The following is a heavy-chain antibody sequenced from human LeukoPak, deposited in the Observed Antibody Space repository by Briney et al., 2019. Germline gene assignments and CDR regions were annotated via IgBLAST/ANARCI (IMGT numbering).Heavy chain of an antibody. CDR1: GYTFTGYY. J-gene: IGHJ4*02. V-gene: IGHV1-2*02. CDR3: ARGPPASRIAVAKTGY. Sequence: GASVKVSCRASGYTFTGYYMHWVRQAPGQGLEWMGWINPNSGGTNYAQKFQGRVTMTRDTSISTAYMELSRLRSDDTAVYYCARGPPASRIAVAKTGYWGQGTLVTVSS. D-gene: IGHD6-19*01. CDR2: INPNSGGT.